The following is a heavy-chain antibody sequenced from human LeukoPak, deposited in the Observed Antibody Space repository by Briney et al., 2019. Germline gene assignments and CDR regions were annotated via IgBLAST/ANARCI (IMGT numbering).Heavy chain of an antibody. Sequence: GASVKVSCMASGYTFTGYYIHWVRPAPGQGLEWMGWINPNNGGTNYAQKFQGRVTMTRDTSISTAYMELNSLTSDDTAVYYCARDKYTGYETFDYWGQGTTVTVSS. CDR2: INPNNGGT. CDR3: ARDKYTGYETFDY. J-gene: IGHJ4*02. V-gene: IGHV1-2*02. CDR1: GYTFTGYY. D-gene: IGHD5-12*01.